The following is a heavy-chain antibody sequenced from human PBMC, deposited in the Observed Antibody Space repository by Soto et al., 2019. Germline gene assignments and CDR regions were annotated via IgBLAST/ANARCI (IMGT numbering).Heavy chain of an antibody. CDR1: GFTFSDYY. J-gene: IGHJ4*02. Sequence: GGSLRLSCAASGFTFSDYYMSWIRQAPGKGLEWVSYISSSGSTIYYADSVKGRFTISRDNAKNSLYLQMNSLRAEDTAVYYCARARIVGSGGSCYCDYWGQGTLVTVSS. D-gene: IGHD2-15*01. CDR3: ARARIVGSGGSCYCDY. V-gene: IGHV3-11*01. CDR2: ISSSGSTI.